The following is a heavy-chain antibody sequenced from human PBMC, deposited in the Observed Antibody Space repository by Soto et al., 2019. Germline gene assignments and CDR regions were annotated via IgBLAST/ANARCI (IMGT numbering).Heavy chain of an antibody. CDR3: ARHPYYDFWSGYSNHFDY. V-gene: IGHV4-59*08. CDR1: GGSISSYY. CDR2: IYYSGST. J-gene: IGHJ4*02. D-gene: IGHD3-3*01. Sequence: SETLSLTCTVSGGSISSYYWSWIRQPPGKGLEWIGYIYYSGSTNYNPSLKSRVTISVDTSKNQFSLKLSSVTAADTAVYYCARHPYYDFWSGYSNHFDYWGQGTLVTVSS.